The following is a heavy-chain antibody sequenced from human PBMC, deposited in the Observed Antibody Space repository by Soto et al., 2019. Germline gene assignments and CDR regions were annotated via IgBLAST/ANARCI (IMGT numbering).Heavy chain of an antibody. CDR2: VSKTGLTT. V-gene: IGHV3-23*01. D-gene: IGHD2-15*01. CDR1: GFTFSSYD. CDR3: AKRYCSGAGCALFDH. J-gene: IGHJ4*02. Sequence: EVQLLESGGGLVQPGGSLTLSCLGSGFTFSSYDMTWVLQAPGKGLEWVSTVSKTGLTTYYADSVKGRFTISRDNSKNTLSLQMNSLRAEDTALYYCAKRYCSGAGCALFDHWGQGTLVTVSS.